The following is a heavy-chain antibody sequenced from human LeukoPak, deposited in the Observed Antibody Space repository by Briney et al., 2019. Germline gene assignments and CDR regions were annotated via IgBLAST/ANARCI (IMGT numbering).Heavy chain of an antibody. V-gene: IGHV1-2*02. CDR2: INPNNGDT. CDR1: GYTFTGYY. Sequence: GASVKVSCKASGYTFTGYYLHWVRRAPGQGLEWMGWINPNNGDTNYAQKFQGRVTMTRDTSITTAYMELSRLRSDDTAVYYCASPWGRWFGELIWYFDLWGQGTLVTVSS. CDR3: ASPWGRWFGELIWYFDL. D-gene: IGHD3-10*01. J-gene: IGHJ2*01.